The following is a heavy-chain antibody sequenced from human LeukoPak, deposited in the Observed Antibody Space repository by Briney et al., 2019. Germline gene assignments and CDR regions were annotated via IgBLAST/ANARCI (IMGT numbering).Heavy chain of an antibody. D-gene: IGHD6-19*01. CDR2: ISSSSSYI. J-gene: IGHJ4*02. V-gene: IGHV3-21*01. CDR1: GFTFSSYS. Sequence: GGSLRLSCAASGFTFSSYSMNWVRQAPGKGLEWVSFISSSSSYIYYADSVKGRFTISRGNAKNSLYLQMNSLRAEDTAVYYCAVLYSSGWYSFDYWGQGTLVTVSS. CDR3: AVLYSSGWYSFDY.